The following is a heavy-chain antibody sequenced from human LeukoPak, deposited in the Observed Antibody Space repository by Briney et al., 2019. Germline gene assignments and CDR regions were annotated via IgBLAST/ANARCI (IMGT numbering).Heavy chain of an antibody. CDR3: ARELRYFDERDAFDI. Sequence: SETLSLTCIVSDDSISGSHSWGLIRQPPGKGLEWIGSIYYSGSTYYNPSLKSRVAISVDTSKNQFSLRLTSVTAADTAVYYCARELRYFDERDAFDIWGQGTMVTVSS. V-gene: IGHV4-39*02. CDR2: IYYSGST. CDR1: DDSISGSHS. D-gene: IGHD3-9*01. J-gene: IGHJ3*02.